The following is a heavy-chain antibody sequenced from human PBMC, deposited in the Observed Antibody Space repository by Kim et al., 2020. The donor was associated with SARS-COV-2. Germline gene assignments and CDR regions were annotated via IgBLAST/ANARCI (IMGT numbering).Heavy chain of an antibody. D-gene: IGHD2-15*01. CDR3: ARSCSGGSCYLSYFQH. V-gene: IGHV4-34*01. Sequence: LTSRVTISVDTAKNQFSLKLSSVTAADTAVYYCARSCSGGSCYLSYFQHWGQGTLVTVSS. J-gene: IGHJ1*01.